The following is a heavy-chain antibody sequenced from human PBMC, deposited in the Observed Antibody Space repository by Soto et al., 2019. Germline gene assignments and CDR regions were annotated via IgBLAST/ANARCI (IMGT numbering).Heavy chain of an antibody. J-gene: IGHJ4*02. CDR1: GFTFSSYA. V-gene: IGHV3-23*01. D-gene: IGHD5-18*01. Sequence: EVQLLESGGGLVQPGGSLRLSCAASGFTFSSYAMSWVRQAPGKGLEWVSTISGSGGSTNYAASSKGGFTITRENATNTLYLQMNSLRAEDTAVYYCAEVAGRQLWFRTADYWGQGTLVTVSS. CDR2: ISGSGGST. CDR3: AEVAGRQLWFRTADY.